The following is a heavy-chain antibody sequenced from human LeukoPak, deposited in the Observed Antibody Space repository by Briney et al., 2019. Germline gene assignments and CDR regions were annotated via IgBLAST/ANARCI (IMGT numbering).Heavy chain of an antibody. D-gene: IGHD3-10*01. CDR3: AKDAEAGLHNWFDP. J-gene: IGHJ5*02. CDR2: ISWNSGSI. CDR1: GFTFDDYA. Sequence: GGSLRLSCAASGFTFDDYAMHWVRRAPGKGLEWVSGISWNSGSIGYADSVKGRFTISRDNSKNTLYLQMNSLRAEDTAVYYCAKDAEAGLHNWFDPWGQGTLVTVSS. V-gene: IGHV3-9*01.